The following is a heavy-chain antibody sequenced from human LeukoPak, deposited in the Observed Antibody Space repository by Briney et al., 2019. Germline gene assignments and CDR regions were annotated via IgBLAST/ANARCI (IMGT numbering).Heavy chain of an antibody. CDR1: GFTFSSSA. CDR2: IGGSNGRT. Sequence: GGSLRLSCAASGFTFSSSAMSWVRQAPGKGLEWVSAIGGSNGRTYYADSVKGRFTISRDNSKNTLYLQMNSLRDEDTAVYYCAKHYYDSSGTPRYFDYWGQGTLVTVSS. J-gene: IGHJ4*02. V-gene: IGHV3-23*01. D-gene: IGHD3-22*01. CDR3: AKHYYDSSGTPRYFDY.